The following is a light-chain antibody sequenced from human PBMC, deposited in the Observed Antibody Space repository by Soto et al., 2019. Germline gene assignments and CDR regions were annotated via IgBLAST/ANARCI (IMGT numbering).Light chain of an antibody. CDR3: SSYAGSKNWV. Sequence: QSALTQPPSASGSPGQSVTISCTGTSSDVGEYNYVSWYQQHPGKAPKLLIYEVSQRPSGVPDRFSGSKSGNTASLTVSGLQAEDEADYYCSSYAGSKNWVFGGGTNLTVL. CDR1: SSDVGEYNY. J-gene: IGLJ3*02. CDR2: EVS. V-gene: IGLV2-8*01.